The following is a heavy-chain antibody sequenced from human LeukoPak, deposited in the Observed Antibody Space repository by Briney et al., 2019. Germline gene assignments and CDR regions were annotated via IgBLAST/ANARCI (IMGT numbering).Heavy chain of an antibody. CDR3: ARGPYYDIWTGYYTAGYMDV. J-gene: IGHJ6*03. D-gene: IGHD3-9*01. Sequence: ASVKVSCKASGYTFTGYYMHWVRQAPGQGLEWMGWINPNSGGTNYAQKFQGRVTMTRDTSISTAYMGLSRLRSDDTAVYYCARGPYYDIWTGYYTAGYMDVWGKGTTVTISS. CDR2: INPNSGGT. V-gene: IGHV1-2*02. CDR1: GYTFTGYY.